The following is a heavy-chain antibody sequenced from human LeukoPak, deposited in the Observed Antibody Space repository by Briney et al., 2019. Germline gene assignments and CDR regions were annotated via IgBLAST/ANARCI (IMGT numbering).Heavy chain of an antibody. CDR2: VSGSGGRT. V-gene: IGHV3-23*01. J-gene: IGHJ4*02. D-gene: IGHD6-13*01. Sequence: GGSLRLSCAASGFMFSSYEMSWVRQAPGKGLEWVSGVSGSGGRTYYADSVKGRFTISRDNSKNTLYLQMNSLRAEDTAVYYCAKDGYSSSWYEDYWGQGTLVTVSS. CDR3: AKDGYSSSWYEDY. CDR1: GFMFSSYE.